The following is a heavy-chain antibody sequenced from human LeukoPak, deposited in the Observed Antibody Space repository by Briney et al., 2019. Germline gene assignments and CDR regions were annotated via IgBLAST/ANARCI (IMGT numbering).Heavy chain of an antibody. Sequence: PSETLSLTCTVSGYSIGSGYYWGWIRQPPGKGLEWIGRIYHSGSTYYNPSLKSRVTISVDTSKNQFSLNLSSVTAADTAVYYCARGGTDYTSSSYYYAMDVWGQGTTVAVSS. V-gene: IGHV4-38-2*02. D-gene: IGHD6-13*01. CDR2: IYHSGST. J-gene: IGHJ6*02. CDR3: ARGGTDYTSSSYYYAMDV. CDR1: GYSIGSGYY.